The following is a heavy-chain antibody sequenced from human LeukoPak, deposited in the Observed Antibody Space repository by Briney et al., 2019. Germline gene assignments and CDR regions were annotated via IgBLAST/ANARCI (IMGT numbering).Heavy chain of an antibody. D-gene: IGHD3-10*01. CDR3: ANGYYYGSGSSY. CDR2: IYYSGST. V-gene: IGHV4-59*01. Sequence: PSETLSLTCTVSGGSISSYYWSWIRQPPGKGLEWIGYIYYSGSTNYNPSLKSRVTISVDTSKNQFSLKLSSVTAADTAVYYCANGYYYGSGSSYWGQGTLVTVSS. CDR1: GGSISSYY. J-gene: IGHJ4*02.